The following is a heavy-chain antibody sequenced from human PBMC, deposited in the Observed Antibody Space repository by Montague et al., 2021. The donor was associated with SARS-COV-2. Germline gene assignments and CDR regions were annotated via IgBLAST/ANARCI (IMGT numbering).Heavy chain of an antibody. CDR1: GGSISSPGYY. Sequence: SETLSLTCTVSGGSISSPGYYWGWIRQPPGKGLEWIGSIYHSGSTYYNPSLKSRVTISVDTSKNQFSLKLLSAVTAADTAVYYCARDRRRWLQLNNWFDPWGQGTLVTVSS. D-gene: IGHD5-24*01. J-gene: IGHJ5*02. CDR2: IYHSGST. V-gene: IGHV4-39*07. CDR3: ARDRRRWLQLNNWFDP.